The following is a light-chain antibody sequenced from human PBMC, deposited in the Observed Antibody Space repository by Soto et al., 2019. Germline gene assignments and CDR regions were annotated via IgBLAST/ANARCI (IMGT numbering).Light chain of an antibody. Sequence: QSALTQPRSVSGSPGQSVTISCTGTSSDVGAYNYVSWYQQHPGKAPKLVIYDVSKRPSGVPDRFSGSKSGNTASLTISGLQAEDEADYYCSSYAGSNTWVFGGGTKLTVL. CDR2: DVS. CDR1: SSDVGAYNY. V-gene: IGLV2-11*01. J-gene: IGLJ3*02. CDR3: SSYAGSNTWV.